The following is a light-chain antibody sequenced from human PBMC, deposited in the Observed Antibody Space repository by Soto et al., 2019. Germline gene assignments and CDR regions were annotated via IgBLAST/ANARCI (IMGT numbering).Light chain of an antibody. V-gene: IGKV1-8*01. CDR3: QQYYSYPYT. CDR1: QGISSY. CDR2: AAS. Sequence: ALRMTQSPSSLSASTGNRVTITCRASQGISSYLAWYQQKPGKAPKLLIYAASTLQSGVPSRFSGSGSGTDFTLTISCLQSEDFASHYCQQYYSYPYTFGQGTKLEIK. J-gene: IGKJ2*01.